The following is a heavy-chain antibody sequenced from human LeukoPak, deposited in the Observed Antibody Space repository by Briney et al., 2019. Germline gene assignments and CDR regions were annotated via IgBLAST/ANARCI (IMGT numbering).Heavy chain of an antibody. V-gene: IGHV4-39*01. CDR2: IYYSGST. D-gene: IGHD6-6*01. Sequence: KPSETLSLTCTVSGGSISSRSYYWGWIRQPPGKGLEWIGSIYYSGSTYYNPSLKSRVTISVDTSKNQFSLKLSSVTAADTAVYYCARQDPSGSSTFDYWGQGTLVTVSS. CDR1: GGSISSRSYY. CDR3: ARQDPSGSSTFDY. J-gene: IGHJ4*02.